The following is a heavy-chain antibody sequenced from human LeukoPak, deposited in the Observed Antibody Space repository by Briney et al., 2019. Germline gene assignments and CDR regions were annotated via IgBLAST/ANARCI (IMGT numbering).Heavy chain of an antibody. D-gene: IGHD3-22*01. Sequence: ASVKVSCKASGYTFTGYYMHWVRQAPGQGLEWMGWINPNSGGTNYAQKFQGRVTMTRDTSISTVYMELSSPRSEDTAVYYCARGVHVRMYDSNHNCFDPWGQGTLVTVSS. CDR3: ARGVHVRMYDSNHNCFDP. J-gene: IGHJ5*02. CDR1: GYTFTGYY. CDR2: INPNSGGT. V-gene: IGHV1-2*02.